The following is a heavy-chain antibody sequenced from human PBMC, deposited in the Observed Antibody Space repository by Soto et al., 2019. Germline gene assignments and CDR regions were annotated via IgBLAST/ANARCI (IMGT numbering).Heavy chain of an antibody. J-gene: IGHJ5*02. D-gene: IGHD1-26*01. V-gene: IGHV4-31*03. CDR3: ASVILVGPTESPS. CDR1: GGSISSGGYY. CDR2: INYIGSA. Sequence: QVQLQESGPGLVKPSQTLSLTCTVSGGSISSGGYYWSWIRQHPGKGLEWIGYINYIGSAYYHPSLKSRVTISVGTSRNQFSLKLTSVTAADTAVSYCASVILVGPTESPSWGQGTLVTVYS.